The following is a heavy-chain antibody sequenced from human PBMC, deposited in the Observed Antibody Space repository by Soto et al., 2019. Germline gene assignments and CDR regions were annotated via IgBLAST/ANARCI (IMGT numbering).Heavy chain of an antibody. CDR2: TYYRSKWYN. CDR3: ARDSGGITMVRGVIITRDYHGMDV. Sequence: SQTLSLTCAISGDSVSSNSAAWNWIRQSPSRGLEWLGRTYYRSKWYNDYAVSVKSRITINPDTSKNQFSLQLNSVTPEDTAVYYCARDSGGITMVRGVIITRDYHGMDVWGQGTTVTVSS. D-gene: IGHD3-10*01. V-gene: IGHV6-1*01. CDR1: GDSVSSNSAA. J-gene: IGHJ6*02.